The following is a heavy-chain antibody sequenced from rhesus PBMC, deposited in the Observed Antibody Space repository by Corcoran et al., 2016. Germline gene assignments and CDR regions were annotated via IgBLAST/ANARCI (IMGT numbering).Heavy chain of an antibody. CDR2: IYGSGGGT. D-gene: IGHD6-31*01. CDR1: GGSISDDDY. J-gene: IGHJ4*01. CDR3: ARYSSGWDFDY. Sequence: QVQLQESGPGLVKPSETLSLTCAVSGGSISDDDYWSWIRQPPGKGLGWIGYIYGSGGGTNYNPSLKNRVTISIDTSKNQFSLKLSSVTAADTAVYYCARYSSGWDFDYWGQGVLVTVSS. V-gene: IGHV4-106*01.